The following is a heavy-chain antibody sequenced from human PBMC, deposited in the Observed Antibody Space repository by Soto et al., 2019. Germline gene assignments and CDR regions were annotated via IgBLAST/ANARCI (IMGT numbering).Heavy chain of an antibody. CDR3: ARDQGVSGLGIDY. D-gene: IGHD3-10*01. CDR2: IYSGGST. J-gene: IGHJ4*02. V-gene: IGHV3-66*01. CDR1: GFTVSSNY. Sequence: GGSLRLSCAASGFTVSSNYMTWVRQAPGKGLEWVSVIYSGGSTYYADSVKGRFTISRDNSKNTLYLQMNSLRAEETAVYYCARDQGVSGLGIDYWGQGTLVTVSS.